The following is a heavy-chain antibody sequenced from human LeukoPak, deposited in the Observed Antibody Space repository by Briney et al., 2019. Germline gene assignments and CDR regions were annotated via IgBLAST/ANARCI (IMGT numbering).Heavy chain of an antibody. CDR2: ISSSGSTI. CDR1: GFTFSSYE. CDR3: ARSVYYHDSSGYSTLDY. J-gene: IGHJ4*02. V-gene: IGHV3-48*03. D-gene: IGHD3-22*01. Sequence: GGSLRLSCAASGFTFSSYEMNWVRQAPGKGLEWVSYISSSGSTIYYADSVKGRFTISRDNAKNSLYLQMNSLRAEDTAVYYCARSVYYHDSSGYSTLDYWGQGTLVTVSS.